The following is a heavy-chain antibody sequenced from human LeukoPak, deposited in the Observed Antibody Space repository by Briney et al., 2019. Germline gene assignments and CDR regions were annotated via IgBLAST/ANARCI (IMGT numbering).Heavy chain of an antibody. V-gene: IGHV1-69*05. CDR1: GGTFSSYA. CDR3: ASTTAAGTRYSIYYYYMDV. J-gene: IGHJ6*03. D-gene: IGHD6-13*01. Sequence: SVKVSCKASGGTFSSYAISWVRQAPGQPLEWMEGIIPIFGTANYAQKFQGRVTITTDESTSTAYMELSSLRSEDTAVYYCASTTAAGTRYSIYYYYMDVWGKGTTVTVSS. CDR2: IIPIFGTA.